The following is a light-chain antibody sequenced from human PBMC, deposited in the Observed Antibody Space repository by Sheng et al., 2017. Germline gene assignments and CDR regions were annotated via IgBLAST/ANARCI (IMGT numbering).Light chain of an antibody. CDR1: QSVSRY. Sequence: EVVLTQSPATLSLSPGDRATLSCRASQSVSRYVAWYQQKPGQSPRLLIYDASNRATGIPSRFSGSGSGTDFTLTISSLEPEDFAVYYCQHRSNWPLTFGGGTKVEI. CDR2: DAS. CDR3: QHRSNWPLT. J-gene: IGKJ4*01. V-gene: IGKV3-11*01.